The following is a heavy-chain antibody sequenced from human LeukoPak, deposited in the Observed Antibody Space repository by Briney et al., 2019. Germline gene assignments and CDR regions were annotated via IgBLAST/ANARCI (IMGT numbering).Heavy chain of an antibody. D-gene: IGHD3-10*01. J-gene: IGHJ4*02. CDR3: AKDISYGSGSYFFDY. V-gene: IGHV3-23*01. CDR2: ISGSGGST. Sequence: GGSLRLSCAASGFTFSSYAMSWVRQAPGKGLEWVSAISGSGGSTYYADSVKGRFTVSRDNSKNTLYLQMNSLRAEDTAVYYCAKDISYGSGSYFFDYWGQGTLVTVSS. CDR1: GFTFSSYA.